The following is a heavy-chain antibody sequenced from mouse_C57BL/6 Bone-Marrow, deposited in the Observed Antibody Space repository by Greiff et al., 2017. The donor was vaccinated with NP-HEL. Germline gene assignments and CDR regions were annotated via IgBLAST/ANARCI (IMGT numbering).Heavy chain of an antibody. Sequence: VKLMESGPGLVAPSQSLSITCTVSGFSLTSYAISWVRQPPGKGLEWLGVIWTGGGTNYNSALKSRLSISKDNSKSQVFLKMNSLQTDDTARYYCARNYGSSLYWYFDVWGTGTTVTVSS. D-gene: IGHD1-1*01. CDR2: IWTGGGT. V-gene: IGHV2-9-1*01. J-gene: IGHJ1*03. CDR1: GFSLTSYA. CDR3: ARNYGSSLYWYFDV.